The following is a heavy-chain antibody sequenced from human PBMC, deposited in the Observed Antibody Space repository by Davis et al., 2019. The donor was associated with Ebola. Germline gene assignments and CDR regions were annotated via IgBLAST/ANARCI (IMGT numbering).Heavy chain of an antibody. CDR3: TKTISATPGDY. V-gene: IGHV3-7*01. CDR1: GFSFSTCA. Sequence: GGSLRLSCAASGFSFSTCAMNWVRQAPGKGLECVANIKQDGSEKYYVDSVKGRFTISRDNAKNSLFLQMNSLRVEDTAVYYCTKTISATPGDYWGQGTLVTVSS. J-gene: IGHJ4*02. D-gene: IGHD4/OR15-4a*01. CDR2: IKQDGSEK.